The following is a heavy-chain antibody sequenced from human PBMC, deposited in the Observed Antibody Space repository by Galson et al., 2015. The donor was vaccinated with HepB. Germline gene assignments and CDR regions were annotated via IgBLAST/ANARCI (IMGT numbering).Heavy chain of an antibody. CDR3: ARDLYGSGSAPHYFDY. Sequence: SVKVSCKAPGYTFTTYGVSWVRQAPGQGLEWMGWISPYDGSTNYEQKLQGRVTMTTDTSTSTAYMELRSLRSDDTAVYYCARDLYGSGSAPHYFDYWGQGTLVTVSS. D-gene: IGHD3-10*01. J-gene: IGHJ4*02. V-gene: IGHV1-18*01. CDR2: ISPYDGST. CDR1: GYTFTTYG.